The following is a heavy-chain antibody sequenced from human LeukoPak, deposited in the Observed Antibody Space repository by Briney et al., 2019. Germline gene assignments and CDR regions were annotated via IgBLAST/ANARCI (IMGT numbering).Heavy chain of an antibody. CDR2: ILNGGSQE. J-gene: IGHJ3*02. CDR3: ARDDALGDNALDI. CDR1: GFTFSSYG. V-gene: IGHV3-33*01. Sequence: PGGSLRLSCAASGFTFSSYGMHWVRQAPGKGLEWVAVILNGGSQEKYADSVKGRFTISRDNSKNTLFPQMNSLRAEDTAVYYCARDDALGDNALDIWGQGTMVTVSS. D-gene: IGHD3-16*01.